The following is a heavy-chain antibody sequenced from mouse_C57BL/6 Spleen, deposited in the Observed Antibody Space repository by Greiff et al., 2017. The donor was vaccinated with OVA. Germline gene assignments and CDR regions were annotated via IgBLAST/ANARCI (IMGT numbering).Heavy chain of an antibody. D-gene: IGHD2-14*01. V-gene: IGHV3-6*01. CDR2: ISYDGSN. J-gene: IGHJ4*01. Sequence: EVKLMESGPGLVKPSQSLSLTCSVTGYSITSGYYWNWIRQFPGNKLEWMGYISYDGSNNYNPSLKNRISITRDTSKNQFFLKLNSVTTEDTATYYCARGYDGYYAMDYWGQGTSVTVSS. CDR1: GYSITSGYY. CDR3: ARGYDGYYAMDY.